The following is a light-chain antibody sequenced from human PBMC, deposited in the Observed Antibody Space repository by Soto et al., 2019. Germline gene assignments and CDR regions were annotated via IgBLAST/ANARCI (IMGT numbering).Light chain of an antibody. CDR3: QQFASSPR. Sequence: EIVLTQSPGTLSLSPGERATLSCRASQSVNSRNLAWYQQKPGQAPRLLIYAASSRATGIPDRFSGSGSGTDFTLTISRLEPDDFAVYYCQQFASSPRFGQGTKLEIK. J-gene: IGKJ2*03. V-gene: IGKV3-20*01. CDR1: QSVNSRN. CDR2: AAS.